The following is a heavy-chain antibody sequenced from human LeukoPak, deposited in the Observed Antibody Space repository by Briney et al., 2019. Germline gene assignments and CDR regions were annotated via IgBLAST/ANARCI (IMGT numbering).Heavy chain of an antibody. CDR3: AKDVCSSTSCYGAHFDY. CDR2: ISYDGSNK. Sequence: GGSLRLSCAASGFTFSDYSMHWVRQAPGKGLEWVAVISYDGSNKYYADSVKGRFTISRDNSKNTLYLQMNSLRAEDTAVYYCAKDVCSSTSCYGAHFDYWGQGTLVTVSS. D-gene: IGHD2-2*01. CDR1: GFTFSDYS. V-gene: IGHV3-30*04. J-gene: IGHJ4*02.